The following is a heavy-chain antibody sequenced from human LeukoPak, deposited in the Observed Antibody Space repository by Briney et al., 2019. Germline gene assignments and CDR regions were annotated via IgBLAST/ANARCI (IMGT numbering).Heavy chain of an antibody. Sequence: SETLSLTCAVYGGSFSGYYWSWIRQPPGKGLEWIGEINHSGSTNYNPSLKSRVTISVDTSKNQFSLKLSSVTAADTAVYYCARRALGTMIVVVMDAFDIWGQGTMVTVSS. CDR2: INHSGST. CDR1: GGSFSGYY. D-gene: IGHD3-22*01. J-gene: IGHJ3*02. CDR3: ARRALGTMIVVVMDAFDI. V-gene: IGHV4-34*01.